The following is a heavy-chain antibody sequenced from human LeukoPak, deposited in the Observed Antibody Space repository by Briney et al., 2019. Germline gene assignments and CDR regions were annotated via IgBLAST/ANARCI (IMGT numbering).Heavy chain of an antibody. CDR1: GFTFSSYG. J-gene: IGHJ4*02. V-gene: IGHV3-30*18. CDR3: AKGSSSGFYYFDY. CDR2: MSYDGSNT. D-gene: IGHD6-19*01. Sequence: GRSLRLSCAASGFTFSSYGMHWGRQAPGRGLEWVAGMSYDGSNTYYADSVKGRFTISRDNSKNTVYLQMNSLRAEDTAVYYCAKGSSSGFYYFDYWGQGTLATVSS.